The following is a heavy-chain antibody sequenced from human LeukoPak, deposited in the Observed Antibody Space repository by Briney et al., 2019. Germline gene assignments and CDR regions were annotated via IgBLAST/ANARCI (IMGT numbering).Heavy chain of an antibody. Sequence: GGSLRLSCAASGFTFSSYWMSWVRQAPGKGLEWVANIKQDGGETYYVDSVKGRFTISRDNAKNSLYLQINSLRAEDTAVYYCARIVPGLGSRWDYFEYWGQGTLVTVSS. V-gene: IGHV3-7*01. J-gene: IGHJ4*02. D-gene: IGHD6-13*01. CDR3: ARIVPGLGSRWDYFEY. CDR2: IKQDGGET. CDR1: GFTFSSYW.